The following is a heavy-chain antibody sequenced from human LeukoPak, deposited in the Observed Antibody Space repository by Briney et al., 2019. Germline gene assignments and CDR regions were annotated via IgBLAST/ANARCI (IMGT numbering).Heavy chain of an antibody. CDR1: GGSFSGYY. CDR3: ARQGSSTSWSNNWFDP. Sequence: SETLSLTCAVYGGSFSGYYWGWIRQPPGKGLEWIGSIYYSGSTYYNPSLKSRVTISVDTSKNQFSLKLSSVTAADTAVYYCARQGSSTSWSNNWFDPWGREPWSPSPQ. D-gene: IGHD2-2*01. J-gene: IGHJ5*02. V-gene: IGHV4-39*01. CDR2: IYYSGST.